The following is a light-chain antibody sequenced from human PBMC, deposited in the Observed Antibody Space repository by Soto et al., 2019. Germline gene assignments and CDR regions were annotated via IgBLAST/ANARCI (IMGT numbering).Light chain of an antibody. V-gene: IGLV2-23*01. CDR3: CSYVGNSAWV. J-gene: IGLJ1*01. CDR1: SSVVGSYNL. CDR2: DGS. Sequence: QSVLTQPASVSGSPGQSITFSCLGTSSVVGSYNLVSWYQQHPGKAPKLLIYDGSKRPSGVSNRFSESKSGNTASLTISGLQAEDEADYYCCSYVGNSAWVFGSGTKVTVL.